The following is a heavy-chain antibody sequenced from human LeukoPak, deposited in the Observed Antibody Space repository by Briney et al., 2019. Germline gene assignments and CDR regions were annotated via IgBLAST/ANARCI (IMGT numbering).Heavy chain of an antibody. V-gene: IGHV3-21*01. CDR1: GFTFSSYS. D-gene: IGHD2-2*01. CDR2: ISSSSSYI. CDR3: AGGKQREYQLPRGDY. Sequence: GGSLRLSCAASGFTFSSYSMNWVRQAPGKGLEWVSFISSSSSYIYYADSVKGRFTISRDNAKNSLYLQMNSLRAEDTAVYYCAGGKQREYQLPRGDYWGQGTLVTVSS. J-gene: IGHJ4*02.